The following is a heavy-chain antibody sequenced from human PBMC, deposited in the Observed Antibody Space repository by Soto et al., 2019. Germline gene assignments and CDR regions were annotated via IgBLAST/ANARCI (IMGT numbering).Heavy chain of an antibody. V-gene: IGHV1-24*01. CDR2: FDPEDGET. Sequence: ASVKVSCTVSGYTLTELSMHWVRQAPGKGLEWMGGFDPEDGETIYAQKFQGRVTMTEDTSTDTAYMELSSLRSEDTAVYYCAIAWGDYYHSSVYVRWGQGTLVIVSS. CDR1: GYTLTELS. D-gene: IGHD3-22*01. CDR3: AIAWGDYYHSSVYVR. J-gene: IGHJ4*02.